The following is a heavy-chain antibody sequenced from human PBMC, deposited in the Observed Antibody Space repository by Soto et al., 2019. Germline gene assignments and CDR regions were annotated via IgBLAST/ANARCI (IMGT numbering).Heavy chain of an antibody. CDR2: INLRGGTT. Sequence: QVQLVQSGAEVRKPGASVRLSCETSGYNFNQYYIHWVRQAPGQGLEWMGIINLRGGTTEYAHKFRGRVTGTGDTSTSTVYMQLSSLRAEDTAVYFCARGPDDSDVPRWDYWGQGTLVTVSS. CDR3: ARGPDDSDVPRWDY. CDR1: GYNFNQYY. V-gene: IGHV1-46*02. D-gene: IGHD4-17*01. J-gene: IGHJ4*02.